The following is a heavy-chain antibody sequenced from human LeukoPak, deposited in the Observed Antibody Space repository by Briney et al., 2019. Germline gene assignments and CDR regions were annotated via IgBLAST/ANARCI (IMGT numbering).Heavy chain of an antibody. CDR2: IYSSGST. Sequence: SQTLSLTCTVSGGSISSGSFYWSWIRQPAGKGVEWIGRIYSSGSTNYNPSLKSRLTISVDTSKNQFSLKLSSVTAADTAVYYCARNHGSGSYYKFDPWGQGTLVTVSS. CDR3: ARNHGSGSYYKFDP. D-gene: IGHD3-10*01. J-gene: IGHJ5*02. CDR1: GGSISSGSFY. V-gene: IGHV4-61*02.